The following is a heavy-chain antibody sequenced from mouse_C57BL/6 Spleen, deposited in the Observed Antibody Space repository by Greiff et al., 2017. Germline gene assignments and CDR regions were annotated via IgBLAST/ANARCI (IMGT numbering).Heavy chain of an antibody. CDR2: INPYNGGT. CDR1: GYTFTDYY. CDR3: ARRIYYYGSSYVGGYFDY. Sequence: EVQLQQSGPVLVKPGASVKMSCKASGYTFTDYYMNWVKQSHGKSLEWIGVINPYNGGTSYNQKFKGKATLTVDKSSSTAYMELNSLTSEDSAVYYCARRIYYYGSSYVGGYFDYWGQGTTLTVSS. V-gene: IGHV1-19*01. J-gene: IGHJ2*01. D-gene: IGHD1-1*01.